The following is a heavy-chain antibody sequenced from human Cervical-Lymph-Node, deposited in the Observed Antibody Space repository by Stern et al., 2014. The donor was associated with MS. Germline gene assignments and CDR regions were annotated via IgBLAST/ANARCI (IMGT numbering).Heavy chain of an antibody. D-gene: IGHD2/OR15-2a*01. J-gene: IGHJ5*02. CDR2: IFSRGNI. CDR1: GFTVGNNQ. CDR3: ARSFDANYA. V-gene: IGHV3-53*01. Sequence: EVQLVESGGGLIQPGGSLRLSCAASGFTVGNNQMNWVRPAPGKGLEWVSIIFSRGNIVYADSLKGRFTISRDSSKNTLYLQMNGLRAEDTAVYYCARSFDANYAWGPGTLVTVSS.